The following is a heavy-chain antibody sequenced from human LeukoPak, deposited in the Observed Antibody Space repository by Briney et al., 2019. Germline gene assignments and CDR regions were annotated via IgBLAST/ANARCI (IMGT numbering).Heavy chain of an antibody. Sequence: SETLSLTCTVSGGSISSYYWIWIRQPPGKGLEWIGYIYYSGSTNYNPSLKSRVTISVDTSKNQFSLKLRSVTAADTAVYYCARGHGGSYYVFDFWGQGTLVTVSS. J-gene: IGHJ4*02. CDR1: GGSISSYY. D-gene: IGHD1-26*01. V-gene: IGHV4-59*01. CDR3: ARGHGGSYYVFDF. CDR2: IYYSGST.